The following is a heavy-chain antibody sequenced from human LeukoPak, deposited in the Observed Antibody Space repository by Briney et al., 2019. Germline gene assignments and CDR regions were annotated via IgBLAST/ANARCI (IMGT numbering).Heavy chain of an antibody. Sequence: SETLSLTCAVSGYSISSGYYWGWIRQPPGKGLGWFGSIYNSGSTYYNPSLKGRVTISVDTSKNQFSLKLSSVTAADTAVYYCARHTYYYDSSGLYYFDYWGQGTLVTVSS. V-gene: IGHV4-38-2*01. D-gene: IGHD3-22*01. CDR2: IYNSGST. J-gene: IGHJ4*02. CDR3: ARHTYYYDSSGLYYFDY. CDR1: GYSISSGYY.